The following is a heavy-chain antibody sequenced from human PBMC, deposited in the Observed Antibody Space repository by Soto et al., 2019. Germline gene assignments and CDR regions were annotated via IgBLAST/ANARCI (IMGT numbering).Heavy chain of an antibody. Sequence: QVQLQESGPGLVKPSETLSLTCTVSGGSISSYYWSWIRQPAGKGLEWIGRIYTSGSTNYNPSLKSRVTMSVDTSKNQLSLKLSAVTAADTAGYYCARAPRTIAAAGRGLGLYDYWGQGTLVTVAS. J-gene: IGHJ4*02. CDR3: ARAPRTIAAAGRGLGLYDY. D-gene: IGHD6-13*01. V-gene: IGHV4-4*07. CDR1: GGSISSYY. CDR2: IYTSGST.